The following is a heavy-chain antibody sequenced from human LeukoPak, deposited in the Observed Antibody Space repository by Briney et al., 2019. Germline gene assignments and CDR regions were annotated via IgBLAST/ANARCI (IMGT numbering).Heavy chain of an antibody. CDR1: AFRFSNSW. CDR3: AKDFPYCSSASCYPD. D-gene: IGHD2-2*01. J-gene: IGHJ4*02. V-gene: IGHV3-23*01. CDR2: ISARGTNT. Sequence: GGSLRLSCVGSAFRFSNSWMSWVRQAPGKGLEWVSSISARGTNTQYADSVKGRFTIARDNPKNTLYLQMNSLRAEDTAVYYCAKDFPYCSSASCYPDWGRGTLVTVSS.